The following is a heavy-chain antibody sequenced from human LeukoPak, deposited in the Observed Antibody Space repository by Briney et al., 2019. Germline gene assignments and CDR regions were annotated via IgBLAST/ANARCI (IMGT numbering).Heavy chain of an antibody. V-gene: IGHV5-51*01. CDR1: GYNFANYW. D-gene: IGHD2-15*01. Sequence: GESLKISCKGSGYNFANYWYGWVRQMPGKGLEWMGIIYPGDSDTRYNPSFRGQVTISADKSISTAYLQWSSLKASDTAMYYCARRRSCSGGSCYEDFDYWGQGTLVTVSS. CDR2: IYPGDSDT. J-gene: IGHJ4*02. CDR3: ARRRSCSGGSCYEDFDY.